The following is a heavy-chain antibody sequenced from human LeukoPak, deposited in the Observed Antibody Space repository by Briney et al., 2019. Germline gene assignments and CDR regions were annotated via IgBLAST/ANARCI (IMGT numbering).Heavy chain of an antibody. CDR3: ARGTRYDIAAAGYNWFDP. CDR2: IYYSGST. D-gene: IGHD6-13*01. Sequence: SQALSLTCTVSGGSISSSSYYWGWIRQPPGKGLEWIGRIYYSGSTYYNPSLNSRLTISVDTSNNRFSLKLISVTAADTAVYYCARGTRYDIAAAGYNWFDPWGQGTLVTVSS. J-gene: IGHJ5*02. V-gene: IGHV4-39*01. CDR1: GGSISSSSYY.